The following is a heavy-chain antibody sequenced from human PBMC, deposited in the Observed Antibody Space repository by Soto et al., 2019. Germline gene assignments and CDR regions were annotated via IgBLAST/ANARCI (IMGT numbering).Heavy chain of an antibody. Sequence: ASVKVSCKASGYTFTSYDINWVRQATGQGLEWMGWMNPNSGNTGYAQKFQGRVTMTRNTSISTAYMELSSLRSEDTAVYYCARVDHLSGPDRLADDMDVWGKGTTVTVSS. V-gene: IGHV1-8*01. J-gene: IGHJ6*03. CDR1: GYTFTSYD. CDR2: MNPNSGNT. CDR3: ARVDHLSGPDRLADDMDV. D-gene: IGHD3-16*01.